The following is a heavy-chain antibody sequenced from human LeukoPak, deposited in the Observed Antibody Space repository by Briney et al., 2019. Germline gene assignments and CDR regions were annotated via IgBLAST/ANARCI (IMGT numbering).Heavy chain of an antibody. CDR2: VYYDGIN. Sequence: SETLSLTCTVSGGSINNTLFYWGWIRQPPGKGLEWIGTVYYDGINYSSPSLKSRVATSVDTSKNQFSLRLSSVTAADTAVYYCAKTTFGYSSGRSPGWPVDYWGQGTVVTVSS. V-gene: IGHV4-39*07. J-gene: IGHJ4*02. CDR3: AKTTFGYSSGRSPGWPVDY. CDR1: GGSINNTLFY. D-gene: IGHD6-19*01.